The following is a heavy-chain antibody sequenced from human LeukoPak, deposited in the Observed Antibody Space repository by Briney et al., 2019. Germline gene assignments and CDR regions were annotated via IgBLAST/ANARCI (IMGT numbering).Heavy chain of an antibody. Sequence: GESLKISCKGFGYRFTSYWIGWVRQMPGKGLEWMGIIYPGDSDTRYSPSFQGQVTISADKSISTAYLQWSSLKASDTAMYYCARHYIGQEAAAGGMGYWGQGTLVTVSS. CDR1: GYRFTSYW. D-gene: IGHD6-13*01. V-gene: IGHV5-51*01. CDR2: IYPGDSDT. J-gene: IGHJ4*02. CDR3: ARHYIGQEAAAGGMGY.